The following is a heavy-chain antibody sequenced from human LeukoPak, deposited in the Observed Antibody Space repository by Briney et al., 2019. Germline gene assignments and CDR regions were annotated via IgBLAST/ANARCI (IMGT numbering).Heavy chain of an antibody. V-gene: IGHV3-30*18. Sequence: GGSLRLSCAASGFTFNNYGMHYVRQAPGKGLEWVAVISDDGRNKNYADSVKGRFTISRDSSNNTLYLQMNSLRAEDTGVYFCAKDRETTASGTFDFRGQGTLVTVSS. CDR2: ISDDGRNK. CDR3: AKDRETTASGTFDF. CDR1: GFTFNNYG. D-gene: IGHD6-13*01. J-gene: IGHJ4*02.